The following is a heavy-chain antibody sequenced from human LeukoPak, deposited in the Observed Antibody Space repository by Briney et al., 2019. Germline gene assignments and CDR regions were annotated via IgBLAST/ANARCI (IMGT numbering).Heavy chain of an antibody. Sequence: GGSLRLSCAASGFTVSSNYMSWVRQAPGKGLEWVSVIYSGGSTYYADSVKGRFTISRDNPKNTLYLQMNSLRAEDTAVYYCARGGGSIYYYYGMDVWGQGTTVTVSS. CDR2: IYSGGST. J-gene: IGHJ6*02. CDR1: GFTVSSNY. V-gene: IGHV3-53*01. CDR3: ARGGGSIYYYYGMDV. D-gene: IGHD2-15*01.